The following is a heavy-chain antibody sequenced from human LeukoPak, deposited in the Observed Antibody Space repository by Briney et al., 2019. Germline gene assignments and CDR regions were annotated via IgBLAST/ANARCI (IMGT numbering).Heavy chain of an antibody. D-gene: IGHD2-15*01. V-gene: IGHV3-23*01. CDR1: GFTFSSYA. CDR2: ISGSGGST. CDR3: AKNLISCSGGSCYSANDY. J-gene: IGHJ4*02. Sequence: GGSLRLSCAASGFTFSSYAMSWVRQAPGKGLEWVSGISGSGGSTNYADSVKGRSTISRDNYKNTLYLQMNSLRAEDTAVYYCAKNLISCSGGSCYSANDYWGQGTLVTVSS.